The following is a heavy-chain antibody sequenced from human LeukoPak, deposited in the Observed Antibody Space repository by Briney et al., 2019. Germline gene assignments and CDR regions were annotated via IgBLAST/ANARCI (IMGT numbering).Heavy chain of an antibody. CDR3: ARGGNRFHP. D-gene: IGHD1-26*01. Sequence: SETLSLTCTVSGGSISSYYWSWMRQPPGEGLEWIGYIYYSGSTNYNPSLRSRVTISVDTSKNQFSLILSSVTAADTAIYYCARGGNRFHPWGQGTLVTVSS. CDR1: GGSISSYY. V-gene: IGHV4-59*01. CDR2: IYYSGST. J-gene: IGHJ5*02.